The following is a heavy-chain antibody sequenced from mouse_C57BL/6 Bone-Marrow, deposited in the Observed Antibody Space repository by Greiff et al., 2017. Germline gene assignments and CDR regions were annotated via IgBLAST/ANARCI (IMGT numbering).Heavy chain of an antibody. CDR3: TRDYDWFAY. Sequence: EVQLQQSGAELVRPGASVKLSCTASGFNIKDDYMHWVKQRPEQGLEWIGWIDPENGDTEYASKFQGKATITSDTSSTTAYLQLSSLTSSDTAVYYCTRDYDWFAYWGQGTLVTVSA. J-gene: IGHJ3*01. CDR1: GFNIKDDY. D-gene: IGHD2-4*01. CDR2: IDPENGDT. V-gene: IGHV14-4*01.